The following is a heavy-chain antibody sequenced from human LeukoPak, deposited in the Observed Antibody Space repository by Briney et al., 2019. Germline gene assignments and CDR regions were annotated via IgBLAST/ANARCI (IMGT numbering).Heavy chain of an antibody. CDR3: AGSGY. D-gene: IGHD3-10*01. Sequence: SETLSLTCSVSGYSISSGNYWGWIRLPPGKGLQWIGSIYHSGSTYYNPSLKSRVTISVDTSKNQFSLKLSSVTAADTAVYYSAGSGYWGQGTLVTVSS. V-gene: IGHV4-38-2*01. CDR1: GYSISSGNY. J-gene: IGHJ4*02. CDR2: IYHSGST.